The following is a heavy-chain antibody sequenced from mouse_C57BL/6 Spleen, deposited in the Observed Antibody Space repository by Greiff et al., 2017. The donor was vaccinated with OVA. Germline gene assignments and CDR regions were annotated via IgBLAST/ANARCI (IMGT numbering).Heavy chain of an antibody. Sequence: VQLQQSGPELVKPGASVKISCKASGYTFTDYYMNWVKQSHGKSLEWIGDINPNNGGTSYNQKFKGKATLTVDKSSSTAYMELRSLTSEDSAVYYCARMGGYLHYWGQGTTLTVSS. CDR1: GYTFTDYY. V-gene: IGHV1-26*01. CDR3: ARMGGYLHY. D-gene: IGHD1-1*02. CDR2: INPNNGGT. J-gene: IGHJ2*01.